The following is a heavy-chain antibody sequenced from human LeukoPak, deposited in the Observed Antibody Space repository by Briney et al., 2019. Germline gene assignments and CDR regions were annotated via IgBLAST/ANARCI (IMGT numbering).Heavy chain of an antibody. CDR1: GFTFNTYA. CDR3: AKDQSYFDPSAYQGPIDY. CDR2: ISYDGGSK. Sequence: GRSLRLSCAASGFTFNTYAIHWVRQAPGKGLEWVAVISYDGGSKYYADSVKGRFTISRDNSKSTLYLQMNSLRSEDTAVYYCAKDQSYFDPSAYQGPIDYWGQGTLVTVSS. J-gene: IGHJ4*02. D-gene: IGHD3-22*01. V-gene: IGHV3-30*18.